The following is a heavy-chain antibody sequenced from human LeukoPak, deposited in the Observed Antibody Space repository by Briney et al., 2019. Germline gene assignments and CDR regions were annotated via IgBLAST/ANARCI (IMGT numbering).Heavy chain of an antibody. D-gene: IGHD5-12*01. CDR3: ARGVATSYDY. CDR2: ISSSSYI. V-gene: IGHV3-21*01. J-gene: IGHJ4*02. CDR1: GFTFSSYS. Sequence: GGSLRLSCAASGFTFSSYSMNWIRQAPGKGLEWVSSISSSSYIYYADSVKGRFTISRDNAKNSLYLQMNSLRAEDTAVYYCARGVATSYDYWGQGTLVTVSS.